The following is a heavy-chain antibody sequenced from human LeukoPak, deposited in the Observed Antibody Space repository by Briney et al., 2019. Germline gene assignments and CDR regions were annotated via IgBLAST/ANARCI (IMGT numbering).Heavy chain of an antibody. V-gene: IGHV3-49*04. D-gene: IGHD2-2*01. Sequence: GGSLRLSCTGSGFTFGDHTMNWVRRAPGKGLEWVGFIRTKPYGGTPEYAASVAGRFTISRDDSRGIAYLQMNSLKIEDTAVYFCTRGGIGYCSGTSCYLDSWGQGTLVTVSS. CDR3: TRGGIGYCSGTSCYLDS. CDR1: GFTFGDHT. J-gene: IGHJ4*02. CDR2: IRTKPYGGTP.